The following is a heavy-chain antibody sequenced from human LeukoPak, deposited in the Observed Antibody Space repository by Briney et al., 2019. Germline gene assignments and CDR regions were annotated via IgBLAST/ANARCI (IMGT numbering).Heavy chain of an antibody. V-gene: IGHV1-2*02. D-gene: IGHD2-2*01. CDR1: GYTFTGYY. Sequence: ASVKVSCKASGYTFTGYYMHWVRQAPGQGLKWMGWINPNSGGTNYAQKFQGRVTMTRDTSISTAYMELSRLRSDDTAVYYCARGQLPDIVVVPAADLSNWFDPWGQGTLVTVSS. CDR3: ARGQLPDIVVVPAADLSNWFDP. CDR2: INPNSGGT. J-gene: IGHJ5*02.